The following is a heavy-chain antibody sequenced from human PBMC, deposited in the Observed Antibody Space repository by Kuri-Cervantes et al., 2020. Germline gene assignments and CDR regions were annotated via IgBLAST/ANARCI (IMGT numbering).Heavy chain of an antibody. CDR1: GGSFTGYF. D-gene: IGHD2/OR15-2a*01. J-gene: IGHJ5*02. CDR3: ARVLPRGFNFPYGSNLLDP. V-gene: IGHV4-34*01. CDR2: VYHSGDT. Sequence: SETLSLTCDVYGGSFTGYFWTWNRPSPGKGLEWIGEVYHSGDTNYNSSLKSRVTISADTSENQFSLMQTSVTAADTAVYYCARVLPRGFNFPYGSNLLDPWGQGTLVTVSS.